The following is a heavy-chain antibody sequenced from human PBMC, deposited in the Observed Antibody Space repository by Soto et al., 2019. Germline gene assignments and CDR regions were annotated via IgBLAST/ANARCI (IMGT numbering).Heavy chain of an antibody. J-gene: IGHJ3*02. D-gene: IGHD6-19*01. V-gene: IGHV1-46*03. CDR1: GYTFTSYY. Sequence: ASVKVSCKASGYTFTSYYMHWVRQAPGQGLEWMGIINPSGGSTSYAQKFQGRVTMTRDTSTSTVYMELSSLRSEDTAVYYCARPVKGSGSYAAFDIWGQGTMVTVSS. CDR2: INPSGGST. CDR3: ARPVKGSGSYAAFDI.